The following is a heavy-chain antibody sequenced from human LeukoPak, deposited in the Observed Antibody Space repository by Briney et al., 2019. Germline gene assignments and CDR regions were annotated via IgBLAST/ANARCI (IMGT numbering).Heavy chain of an antibody. V-gene: IGHV4-39*01. D-gene: IGHD3-22*01. CDR3: GRPNPDSSGYYGSFDP. CDR1: GGSISSSSDY. CDR2: IYHSETT. Sequence: SETLSLTCSVSGGSISSSSDYWGWVRQPPGKGLEWIGCIYHSETTYYNPSLKSQVIISVDTSKNQFSLKLNSVTAADTAVYYCGRPNPDSSGYYGSFDPWGQGILVTVSS. J-gene: IGHJ5*02.